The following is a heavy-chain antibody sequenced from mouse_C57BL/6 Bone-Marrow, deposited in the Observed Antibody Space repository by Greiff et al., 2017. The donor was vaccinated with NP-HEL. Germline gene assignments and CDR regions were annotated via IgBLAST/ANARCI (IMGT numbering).Heavy chain of an antibody. V-gene: IGHV14-4*01. CDR1: GFNIKDDY. Sequence: VQLQQSGAELVRPGASVQLSCTASGFNIKDDYMHWVTQRPEQGLEWIGWIDPENGDTEYASKFQGTATITSDTSSNTAYLQLSSLTSEETAVYYCTALTTVGGMDYWGQGTSVTVSS. CDR3: TALTTVGGMDY. D-gene: IGHD1-1*01. J-gene: IGHJ4*01. CDR2: IDPENGDT.